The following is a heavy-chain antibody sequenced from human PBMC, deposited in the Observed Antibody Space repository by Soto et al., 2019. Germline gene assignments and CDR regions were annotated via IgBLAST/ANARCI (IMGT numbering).Heavy chain of an antibody. CDR1: GFTFSSYG. CDR2: IGYYGSNK. J-gene: IGHJ6*02. V-gene: IGHV3-33*01. D-gene: IGHD5-18*01. Sequence: VQLVESGGGVVQPGRSLRLSCAASGFTFSSYGMNWVRQAPGKGLEGVAVIGYYGSNKYYADSVKGRFTISRDNSKNTLYRQMNSLRAEDTAVYYCARDRIQLWYTYCIDVWGQGTTVTVSS. CDR3: ARDRIQLWYTYCIDV.